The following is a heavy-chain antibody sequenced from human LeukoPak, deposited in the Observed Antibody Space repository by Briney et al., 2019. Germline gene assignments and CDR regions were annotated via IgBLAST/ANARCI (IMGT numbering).Heavy chain of an antibody. CDR1: SGSVSSSSHY. Sequence: PSETLSLTCAVSSGSVSSSSHYWGWIRQPPGKGLEWIGSIYYSASTYYNPSLKSRVTISVDTSKNQFSLKLSSVTAADTAVYYCARTRYSSSWYPGQFYFDYWGQGTLVTVSS. CDR3: ARTRYSSSWYPGQFYFDY. D-gene: IGHD6-13*01. V-gene: IGHV4-39*01. J-gene: IGHJ4*02. CDR2: IYYSAST.